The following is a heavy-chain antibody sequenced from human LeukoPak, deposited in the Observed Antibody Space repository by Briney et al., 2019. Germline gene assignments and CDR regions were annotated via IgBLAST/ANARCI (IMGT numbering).Heavy chain of an antibody. D-gene: IGHD3-22*01. Sequence: PGGSLRLSCAASGFTFSSYAMHWVRQAPGKGLEWVAVISYDGSNKYYADSVKGRFTISRDNSKNTLYLQMNSLRAEDTAVYYCARESRWDSSGLDYWGQGTLVTVSS. V-gene: IGHV3-30*04. CDR3: ARESRWDSSGLDY. CDR2: ISYDGSNK. CDR1: GFTFSSYA. J-gene: IGHJ4*02.